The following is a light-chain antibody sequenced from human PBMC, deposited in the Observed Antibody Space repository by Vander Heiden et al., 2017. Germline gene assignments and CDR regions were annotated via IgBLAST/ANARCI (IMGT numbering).Light chain of an antibody. Sequence: SYVLTQAPSVSVAPGHTARITCGASSIEDTRAHWYQQKPGQALVLVVYDDTDRPSGIPDRFSGSNSGNTATLTITRVEAGDEADFYCQVWDSNSDHLVVFGGGTKLTVL. V-gene: IGLV3-21*02. J-gene: IGLJ2*01. CDR2: DDT. CDR3: QVWDSNSDHLVV. CDR1: SIEDTR.